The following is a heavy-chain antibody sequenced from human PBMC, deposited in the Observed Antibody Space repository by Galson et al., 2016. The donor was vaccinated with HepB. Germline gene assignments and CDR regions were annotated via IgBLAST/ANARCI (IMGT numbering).Heavy chain of an antibody. CDR3: ARDRGFYSSTWD. J-gene: IGHJ4*02. V-gene: IGHV3-23*01. Sequence: SLRLSCAASGFTFSSYAMSWVRQAPAKGLEWLSSISGDGAPYYVDSMKGRFTISRDNSKDTLYLQMISLRAEDTAVYYCARDRGFYSSTWDWGQGTLVTVSS. D-gene: IGHD2-2*01. CDR1: GFTFSSYA. CDR2: ISGDGAP.